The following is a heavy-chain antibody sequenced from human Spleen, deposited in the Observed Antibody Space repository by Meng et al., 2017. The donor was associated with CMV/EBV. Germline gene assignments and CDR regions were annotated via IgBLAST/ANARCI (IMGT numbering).Heavy chain of an antibody. CDR1: GFTFSSYS. J-gene: IGHJ4*02. Sequence: GGSLRLSCAASGFTFSSYSMKWVRQAPGEGLEWVSSISSSSSYIYYADSVKGRFTISRDNAKNSLYLQMNSLRAEDTAVYYCARNPGVGWNDVRDYWGQGTLVTVSS. V-gene: IGHV3-21*01. CDR2: ISSSSSYI. CDR3: ARNPGVGWNDVRDY. D-gene: IGHD1-1*01.